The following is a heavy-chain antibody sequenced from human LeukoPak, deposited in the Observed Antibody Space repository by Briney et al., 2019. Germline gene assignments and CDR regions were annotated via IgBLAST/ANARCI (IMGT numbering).Heavy chain of an antibody. CDR2: INSDGSNT. CDR1: GLTFSSSW. J-gene: IGHJ6*03. Sequence: GGSLRLSCAASGLTFSSSWMYWVRQAPGKGLVWVSDINSDGSNTRYADSVRGRFTISRDNAKEMVHLQMNSLRAEDTAVYYCARRLVAPYYYYYYMDVWGKGTTVTVSS. CDR3: ARRLVAPYYYYYYMDV. D-gene: IGHD2-15*01. V-gene: IGHV3-74*01.